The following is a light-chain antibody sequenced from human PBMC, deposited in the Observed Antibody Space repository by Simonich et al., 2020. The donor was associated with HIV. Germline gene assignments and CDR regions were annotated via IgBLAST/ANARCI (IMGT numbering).Light chain of an antibody. CDR1: QRISSW. J-gene: IGKJ2*01. Sequence: DIQMTQSPSTLSASVGDSVTITCRASQRISSWLACYQQKPGKAPKLLIYKASSLESGVPSRFSGSGSGTEFTLTISSLQPDDFATYYCQQYNSYSYTFGQGTKLEIK. CDR2: KAS. CDR3: QQYNSYSYT. V-gene: IGKV1-5*03.